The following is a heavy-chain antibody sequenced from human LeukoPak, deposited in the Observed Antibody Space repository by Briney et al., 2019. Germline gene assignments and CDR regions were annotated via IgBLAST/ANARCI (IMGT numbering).Heavy chain of an antibody. CDR2: ISGSGGST. V-gene: IGHV3-23*01. CDR1: GFTFSSYA. CDR3: ARVSYNYYGSGSYYNGPGDY. Sequence: GGSLRLSCAASGFTFSSYAMSWVRQAPGKGLEWVSAISGSGGSTYYADSVKGRFTISRDNSKNTLYLQMNSLRAEDTALYYCARVSYNYYGSGSYYNGPGDYWGQGTLVTVSS. D-gene: IGHD3-10*01. J-gene: IGHJ4*02.